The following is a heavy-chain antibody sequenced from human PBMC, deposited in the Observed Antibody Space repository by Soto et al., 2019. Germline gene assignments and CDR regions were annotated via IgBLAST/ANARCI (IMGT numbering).Heavy chain of an antibody. Sequence: ASVKVSCKASGYTFTSYGISWVRQAPGQGLEWMGWISAYNGNTNYAQKLQGRVTMTTDTSTSTAYMELRSLRSDDTAVYYCARDGPLFRYCSGGSCYSGDWFDPWGQGTLVTVSS. V-gene: IGHV1-18*01. CDR3: ARDGPLFRYCSGGSCYSGDWFDP. D-gene: IGHD2-15*01. CDR2: ISAYNGNT. J-gene: IGHJ5*02. CDR1: GYTFTSYG.